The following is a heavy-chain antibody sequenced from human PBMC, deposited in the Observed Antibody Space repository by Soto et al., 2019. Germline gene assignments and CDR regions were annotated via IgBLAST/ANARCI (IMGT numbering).Heavy chain of an antibody. J-gene: IGHJ6*03. Sequence: QVQLVQSGAEVKKPGASVKVSCKASGGTFSSYTISWVRQAPGQGLEWMGRIIPILGIVNYEQKIQGRATITADKSTSTDYMKLSSLRSEDTAVYYCARDLESRQYYDGSGRSPIYYYYYYMDVWGKGTTVTVSS. V-gene: IGHV1-69*08. CDR1: GGTFSSYT. CDR2: IIPILGIV. CDR3: ARDLESRQYYDGSGRSPIYYYYYYMDV. D-gene: IGHD3-10*01.